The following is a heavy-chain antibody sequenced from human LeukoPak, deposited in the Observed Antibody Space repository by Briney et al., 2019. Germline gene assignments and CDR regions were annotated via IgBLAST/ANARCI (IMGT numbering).Heavy chain of an antibody. Sequence: GGSLRLSCAASGFILRSYAMSWVRQAPGKGLEWVSAINGSGGSTYYADSVRGRFTISRDNSKNTLYVQMNSLRVEDTAVYYCAKGSIAAHDAKTTLDYWGQGTLVTVSS. D-gene: IGHD6-13*01. V-gene: IGHV3-23*01. CDR1: GFILRSYA. CDR2: INGSGGST. J-gene: IGHJ4*02. CDR3: AKGSIAAHDAKTTLDY.